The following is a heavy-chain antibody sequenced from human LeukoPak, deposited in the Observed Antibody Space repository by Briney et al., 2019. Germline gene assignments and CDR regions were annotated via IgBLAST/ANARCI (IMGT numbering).Heavy chain of an antibody. Sequence: GGSLRLSCAASGFTFRSYSFNWVRQAPGKGLEWVSSISSSSSYIYYADSVKGRFTISRDNSKNTLYLQMNSLRAEDTAVYYCAKREQWLISYYFDYWGQGTLVTVSS. V-gene: IGHV3-21*04. J-gene: IGHJ4*02. D-gene: IGHD6-19*01. CDR3: AKREQWLISYYFDY. CDR2: ISSSSSYI. CDR1: GFTFRSYS.